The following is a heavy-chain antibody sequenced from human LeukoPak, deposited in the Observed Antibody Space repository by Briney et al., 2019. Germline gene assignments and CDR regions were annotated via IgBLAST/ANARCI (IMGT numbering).Heavy chain of an antibody. V-gene: IGHV4-31*03. CDR1: GVAISSSGGYY. CDR2: IYYTGSA. CDR3: ASDQGFGGLAFAY. Sequence: SQTLSLTCNVSGVAISSSGGYYWSWIRLNPGKGLDWIGHIYYTGSAYYNPSLKSRIAMSVDTSRNQVSLKLTAVTAADTAVYYCASDQGFGGLAFAYWGQGAPVTVSS. D-gene: IGHD3-10*01. J-gene: IGHJ4*02.